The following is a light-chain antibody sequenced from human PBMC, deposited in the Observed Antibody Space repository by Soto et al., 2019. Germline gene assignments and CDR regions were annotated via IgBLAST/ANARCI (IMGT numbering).Light chain of an antibody. CDR1: QSVSGY. V-gene: IGKV3-11*01. CDR2: DAS. Sequence: EIILTQSPDTLSLSPGERATLSCRASQSVSGYLGWYQQKPGQAPRLLIYDASNRAYGVPARFRGSGSGTNFTLTIASLEPEDCAVYYCQQRSNWPYLTVGGGTRV. CDR3: QQRSNWPYLT. J-gene: IGKJ4*01.